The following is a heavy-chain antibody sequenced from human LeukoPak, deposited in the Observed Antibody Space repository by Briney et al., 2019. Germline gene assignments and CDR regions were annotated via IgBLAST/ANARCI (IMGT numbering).Heavy chain of an antibody. CDR3: AREGDSGSYYDY. D-gene: IGHD1-26*01. J-gene: IGHJ4*02. CDR2: IYYSGST. V-gene: IGHV4-59*11. Sequence: SETLSLTCTVSGGSISSHCWSWIRQPSGKGLEWIGYIYYSGSTNYNPSLKSRVTISVDTSKNQFSLKLSSVTAADTAVYYCAREGDSGSYYDYWGQGTLVTVSS. CDR1: GGSISSHC.